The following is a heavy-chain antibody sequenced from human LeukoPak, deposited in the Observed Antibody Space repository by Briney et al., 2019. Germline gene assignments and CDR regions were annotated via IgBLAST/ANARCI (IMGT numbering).Heavy chain of an antibody. Sequence: GGSLRLSCAASGFTFSNYWLHWVRQAPGKGLVWVSRINSAGTTTSYADSVKGRFTISRDNAKNTLYLQMNSLRAEDTAVYYCATGYCSGSSCYRAFEYWGQGTQVAVSS. J-gene: IGHJ4*02. CDR2: INSAGTTT. CDR1: GFTFSNYW. V-gene: IGHV3-74*01. CDR3: ATGYCSGSSCYRAFEY. D-gene: IGHD2-2*01.